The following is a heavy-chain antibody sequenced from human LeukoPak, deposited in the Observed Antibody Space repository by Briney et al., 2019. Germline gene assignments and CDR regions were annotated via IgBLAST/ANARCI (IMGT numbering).Heavy chain of an antibody. CDR3: AKDRSVTGKNGGGYY. D-gene: IGHD1-20*01. CDR2: ISGSGGST. Sequence: GGSLRLSCAASGFTFSTYAMSWVRLAPGKGLEWVSGISGSGGSTYYADSVKGRFTISRDSPKNTLYLQMNSLRAEDTAVYYCAKDRSVTGKNGGGYYWGQGTLVTVSS. CDR1: GFTFSTYA. J-gene: IGHJ4*02. V-gene: IGHV3-23*01.